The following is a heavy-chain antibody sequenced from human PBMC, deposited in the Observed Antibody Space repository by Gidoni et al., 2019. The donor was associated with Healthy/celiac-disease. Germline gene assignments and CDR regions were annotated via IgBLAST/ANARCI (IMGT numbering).Heavy chain of an antibody. J-gene: IGHJ4*02. D-gene: IGHD6-19*01. CDR3: ARDGGSGWYDFGHIDY. Sequence: EVQRVESGEGMVQPGGSLRLPGAAAGVTVSSYAMHWVRQAPGKGLEYVSAISSNGGSTYYADSVKGRFTISRDNSKNTLYLQMGSLRAEDMAVYYCARDGGSGWYDFGHIDYWGQGTLVTVSS. V-gene: IGHV3-64*02. CDR2: ISSNGGST. CDR1: GVTVSSYA.